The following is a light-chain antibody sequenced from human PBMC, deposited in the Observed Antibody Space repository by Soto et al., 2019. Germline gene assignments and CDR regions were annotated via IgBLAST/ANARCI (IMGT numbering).Light chain of an antibody. CDR3: QQRSKWPL. J-gene: IGKJ3*01. Sequence: TLVPGERATLSCRASQSVSSYLAWYQQKPGQAPRLLIYDASNRATGIPARFSGSGSGTDFTLTISSLEPEDFAVYYCQQRSKWPLLGPGT. CDR1: QSVSSY. CDR2: DAS. V-gene: IGKV3-11*01.